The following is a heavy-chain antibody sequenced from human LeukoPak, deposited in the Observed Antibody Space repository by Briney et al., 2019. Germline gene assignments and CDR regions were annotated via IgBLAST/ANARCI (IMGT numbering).Heavy chain of an antibody. CDR3: AGDKGYSIDL. J-gene: IGHJ5*02. V-gene: IGHV3-74*01. CDR1: GFTVSSNY. D-gene: IGHD5-18*01. CDR2: INGDGSST. Sequence: GGSLRLSCAASGFTVSSNYMSWVRQAPGKGLVWVSRINGDGSSTSYADFVKGRFTISRDNAKNTLYLQMNSLRAEETAVYYCAGDKGYSIDLWGQGTLVTVSS.